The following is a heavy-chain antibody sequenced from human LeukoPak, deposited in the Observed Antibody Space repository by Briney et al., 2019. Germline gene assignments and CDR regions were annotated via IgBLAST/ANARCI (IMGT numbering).Heavy chain of an antibody. D-gene: IGHD5-18*01. CDR2: ISSRSTLM. CDR1: GFTFSNYS. CDR3: ARAGGYSYGTDY. V-gene: IGHV3-21*04. J-gene: IGHJ4*02. Sequence: GGSLRLSCAASGFTFSNYSMNWVRQAPGKGLEWVSSISSRSTLMYYADSVKGRVTISRDNAKNSLYLQMNSLRAEDTALYYCARAGGYSYGTDYWGQGTLVTVSS.